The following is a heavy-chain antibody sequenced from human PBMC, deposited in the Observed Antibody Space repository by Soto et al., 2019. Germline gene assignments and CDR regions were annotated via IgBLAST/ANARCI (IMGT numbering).Heavy chain of an antibody. Sequence: SETLSLTCAVYGGSFSGYYWSWIRQPPGKGLEWIGEINHSGSTNYNPSLKSRVTISVDTSKNQFSLKPSSVTAADTAVYYCARGFSSGWYGRGGGMDVWGQGTTVTVSS. CDR3: ARGFSSGWYGRGGGMDV. J-gene: IGHJ6*02. D-gene: IGHD6-19*01. CDR2: INHSGST. CDR1: GGSFSGYY. V-gene: IGHV4-34*01.